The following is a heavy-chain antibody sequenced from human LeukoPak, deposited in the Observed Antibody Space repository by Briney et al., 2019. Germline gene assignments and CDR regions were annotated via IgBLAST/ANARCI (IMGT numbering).Heavy chain of an antibody. V-gene: IGHV1-18*01. D-gene: IGHD3-16*02. CDR1: GYTFTSYG. J-gene: IGHJ4*02. CDR2: ISAYNGNT. CDR3: ARGNSYYDYVWGSYRYSPPDY. Sequence: GASVKVSCKASGYTFTSYGISWVRQAPGQGLEWMGWISAYNGNTNYAQKLQGRVTMTTDTSTSTAYMELRSLRSDDTAVYYCARGNSYYDYVWGSYRYSPPDYWGQGTLVTVSS.